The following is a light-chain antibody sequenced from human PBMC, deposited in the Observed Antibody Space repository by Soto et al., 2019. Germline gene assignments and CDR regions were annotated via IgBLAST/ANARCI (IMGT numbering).Light chain of an antibody. Sequence: QPVLTQPTSLSASPGASARFTCTLHSGINVGTYRIYWYQQKPGSRPRYLLRYKSDSDNHQGSGVPSRFSGSKDASTNAGLLLISALLSEDEADYYCAIWYSSTWVFGGGTKLTVL. V-gene: IGLV5-39*01. J-gene: IGLJ3*02. CDR1: SGINVGTYR. CDR3: AIWYSSTWV. CDR2: YKSDSDN.